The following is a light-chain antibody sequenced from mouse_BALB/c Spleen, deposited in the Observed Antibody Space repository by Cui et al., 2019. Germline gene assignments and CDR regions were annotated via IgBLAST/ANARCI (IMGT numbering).Light chain of an antibody. Sequence: QIVLTHSPAIMSASLGEEITRTCSASSSVSYMHWYQQKSGTSPKLLIYSTSNLASGVPSRFSGSGSGTFYSLTISSVEAEDAADYYCHQWSSYPWTFGGGTKLEIK. CDR1: SSVSY. CDR2: STS. J-gene: IGKJ1*01. CDR3: HQWSSYPWT. V-gene: IGKV4-80*01.